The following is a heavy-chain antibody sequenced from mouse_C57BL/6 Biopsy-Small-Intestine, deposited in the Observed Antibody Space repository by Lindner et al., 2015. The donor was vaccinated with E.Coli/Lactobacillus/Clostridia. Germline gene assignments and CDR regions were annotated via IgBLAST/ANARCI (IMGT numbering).Heavy chain of an antibody. CDR1: GYTFTSYG. Sequence: VQLQESGAELARPGASVKLSCKASGYTFTSYGISWVKQRTGQGLEWIGEIYPRSGNTYYNEKFKGKATLTADKSSSTAYMELRSLTSEDSVVYFCARTYDYGSPMDYWGQGTSVTVSS. CDR2: IYPRSGNT. J-gene: IGHJ4*01. V-gene: IGHV1-81*01. CDR3: ARTYDYGSPMDY. D-gene: IGHD2-4*01.